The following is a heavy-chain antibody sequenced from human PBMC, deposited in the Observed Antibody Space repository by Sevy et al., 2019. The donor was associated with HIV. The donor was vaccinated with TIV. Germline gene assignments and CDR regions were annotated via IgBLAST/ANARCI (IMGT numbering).Heavy chain of an antibody. Sequence: ASVKVSCMVSGYTLSKLSMHWVRQAPGKGPEWMGGFDPEDGETIYEQKFQGRVTMTEDTSTDTAYMELSSLRSKDTAVYYCATLDFWSDYPLYGMDVWGQGTTVTVSS. CDR3: ATLDFWSDYPLYGMDV. CDR2: FDPEDGET. CDR1: GYTLSKLS. J-gene: IGHJ6*02. D-gene: IGHD3-3*01. V-gene: IGHV1-24*01.